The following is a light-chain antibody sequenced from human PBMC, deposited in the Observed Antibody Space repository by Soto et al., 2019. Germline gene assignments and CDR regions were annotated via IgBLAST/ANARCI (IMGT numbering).Light chain of an antibody. CDR1: QSISGS. CDR3: QQYNGYWT. V-gene: IGKV1-5*03. J-gene: IGKJ1*01. CDR2: EAP. Sequence: DIQMTQSPSTLSASVGDRVTITCRASQSISGSLAWYQQKPGKAPKLLIFEAPTLKSGVPSRFSGSGSGTEYTLTISSLQPDDSASYYCQQYNGYWTFGQGTRVEIK.